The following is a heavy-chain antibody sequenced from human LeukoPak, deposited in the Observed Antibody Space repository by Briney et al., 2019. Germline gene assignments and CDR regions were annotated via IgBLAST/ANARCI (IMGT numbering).Heavy chain of an antibody. V-gene: IGHV1-18*01. Sequence: ASVKVSFKASGYTFTSYGISWVRQAPGQGLEWMGWISAYNGNTNFAQNLQGRVTMTTDTSTSTAYMELRSLRSDDTAVYYCARDDYDVLSGLDYWSQGTLVTVSS. J-gene: IGHJ4*02. CDR3: ARDDYDVLSGLDY. CDR1: GYTFTSYG. D-gene: IGHD3-3*01. CDR2: ISAYNGNT.